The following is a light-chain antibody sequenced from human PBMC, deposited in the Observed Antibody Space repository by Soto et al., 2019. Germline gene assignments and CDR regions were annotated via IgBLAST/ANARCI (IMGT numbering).Light chain of an antibody. V-gene: IGLV2-11*01. CDR1: SSDVGGYNY. CDR3: CTYAGTSWV. CDR2: DVS. J-gene: IGLJ3*02. Sequence: QSALTQPRSVSGSPGQSVTISCIGTSSDVGGYNYVSWYQQHPGKAPKVMIYDVSKRPSGVPDRFSGSKSGNTASLTISGLQAEDEADYYCCTYAGTSWVFGGGTKLTVL.